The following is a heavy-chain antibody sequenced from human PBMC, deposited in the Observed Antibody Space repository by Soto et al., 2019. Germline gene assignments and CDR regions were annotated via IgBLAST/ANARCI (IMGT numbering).Heavy chain of an antibody. Sequence: PGGSLRLSCEASGFTFSRVSMNWVRQVPGKGLEWVSAISGSGGSTYYADSVKGRFTISRDNSKNTLYLQMNSLRAEDTAVYYCASGTTSYYVMDVWGQGTTVTVSS. J-gene: IGHJ6*02. CDR1: GFTFSRVS. CDR2: ISGSGGST. D-gene: IGHD1-1*01. CDR3: ASGTTSYYVMDV. V-gene: IGHV3-23*01.